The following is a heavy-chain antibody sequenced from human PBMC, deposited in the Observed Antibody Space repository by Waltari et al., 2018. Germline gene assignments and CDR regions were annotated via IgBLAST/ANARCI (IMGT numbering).Heavy chain of an antibody. J-gene: IGHJ3*02. Sequence: QVQLQQWGAGLLKPSETLSLTCAVYGGSFSGYYWSWIRQPPGTGLEWIGEINHSGSTSDNPSLKSRVTISVATSKNQFALRLSSVTAADTAVYYCARRSTYYYDSSGYRWSFDIWGQGTMVTVSS. CDR3: ARRSTYYYDSSGYRWSFDI. CDR1: GGSFSGYY. D-gene: IGHD3-22*01. V-gene: IGHV4-34*01. CDR2: INHSGST.